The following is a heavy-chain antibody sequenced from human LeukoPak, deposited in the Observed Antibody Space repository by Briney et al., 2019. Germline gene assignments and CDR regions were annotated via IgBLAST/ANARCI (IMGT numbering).Heavy chain of an antibody. CDR3: ARVYYSRFDP. D-gene: IGHD3-10*01. CDR2: IYTTGTT. V-gene: IGHV4-4*07. J-gene: IGHJ5*02. CDR1: GASISSDY. Sequence: SETLSLTCSVSGASISSDYGTWIRQPAGKGLEWIGHIYTTGTTNYNPSIRRRVTMSVDTSKNQFFLRLTSVTAADTAVYYCARVYYSRFDPWGQGTLVTVSS.